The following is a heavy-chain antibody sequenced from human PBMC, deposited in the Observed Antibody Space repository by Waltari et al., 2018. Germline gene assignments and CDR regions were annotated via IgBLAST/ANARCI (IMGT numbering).Heavy chain of an antibody. D-gene: IGHD3-16*01. Sequence: QVQLHESGPGLVQPSETLSLACSVSGDSVVSNYWSWIRQSAGTGMEWIGRIYVGGTTNYKPALAGRVSMSVDMSKNQNFLKSMSVTAADTGVYYGAGESRHGDWCDPWGQGTLVTVSS. CDR1: GDSVVSNY. J-gene: IGHJ5*02. CDR3: AGESRHGDWCDP. V-gene: IGHV4-4*07. CDR2: IYVGGTT.